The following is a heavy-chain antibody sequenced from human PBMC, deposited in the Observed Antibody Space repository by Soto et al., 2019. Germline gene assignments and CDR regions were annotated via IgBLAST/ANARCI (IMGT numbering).Heavy chain of an antibody. CDR1: GFTFSDYY. CDR2: ISSSGSYT. J-gene: IGHJ2*01. CDR3: ARDEPGRALSYSYFHV. V-gene: IGHV3-11*06. Sequence: GGSLRLSCGASGFTFSDYYMSWIRQAPGKGLEWLAYISSSGSYTNYYTDSVKGRFTISRDNAKNSLYLQMNSLRAEDTAVYYCARDEPGRALSYSYFHVWGRGTMVTVSS.